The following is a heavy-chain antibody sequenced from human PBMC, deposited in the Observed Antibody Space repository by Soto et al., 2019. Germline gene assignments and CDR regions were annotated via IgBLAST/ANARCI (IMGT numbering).Heavy chain of an antibody. V-gene: IGHV4-61*01. CDR2: IYYSGST. CDR1: GGSVSSGSYY. Sequence: SQTLSLPCTVSGGSVSSGSYYWSWIRQPPGKGLEWLGYIYYSGSTNYNPSLTSRVTISVDTSKNQFSLKLSSVTAADTAVYYCARDHFVVVPAAIPGPNWFDPWGQGTLVTVSS. D-gene: IGHD2-2*01. CDR3: ARDHFVVVPAAIPGPNWFDP. J-gene: IGHJ5*02.